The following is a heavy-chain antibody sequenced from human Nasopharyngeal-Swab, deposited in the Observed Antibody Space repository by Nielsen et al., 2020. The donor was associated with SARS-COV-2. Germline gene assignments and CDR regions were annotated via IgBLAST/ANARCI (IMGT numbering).Heavy chain of an antibody. J-gene: IGHJ6*02. Sequence: WVRQAPGQGLEWMGWMNTNSGNTGYAQKFQGRVTITRNTSISTAYMELSSLRSEDTAVYYCALPSAAYYYYGMDVWGQGTTVTVSS. CDR3: ALPSAAYYYYGMDV. CDR2: MNTNSGNT. D-gene: IGHD2-2*01. V-gene: IGHV1-8*03.